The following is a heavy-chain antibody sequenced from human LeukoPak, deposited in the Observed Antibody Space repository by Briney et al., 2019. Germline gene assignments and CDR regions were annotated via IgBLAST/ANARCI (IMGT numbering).Heavy chain of an antibody. CDR3: ATATMVWDVHFDY. CDR2: IIPIFGSA. Sequence: ASVKVSCKASGGTFSSYAISWVRQAPGQGLEWMGGIIPIFGSANYAQKFQGRVTITADESTSTAYMELSSLRSEDTAVYYCATATMVWDVHFDYWGQGTLVTVSS. D-gene: IGHD3-10*01. J-gene: IGHJ4*02. CDR1: GGTFSSYA. V-gene: IGHV1-69*13.